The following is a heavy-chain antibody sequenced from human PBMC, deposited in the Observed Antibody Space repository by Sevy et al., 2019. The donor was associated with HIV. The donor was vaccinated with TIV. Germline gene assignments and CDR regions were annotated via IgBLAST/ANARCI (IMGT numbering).Heavy chain of an antibody. J-gene: IGHJ4*02. Sequence: GGSLRLSCAASGLRFSSYAMNWVRQAPGKGLEWVSGINNSGDNTYYADSVKGRFTVSRDNSRNTLYLQMNTLRAEDTAVYYCAKAPVSSYLYYFDYWGQGTLVTVSS. D-gene: IGHD3-10*01. CDR1: GLRFSSYA. CDR3: AKAPVSSYLYYFDY. V-gene: IGHV3-23*01. CDR2: INNSGDNT.